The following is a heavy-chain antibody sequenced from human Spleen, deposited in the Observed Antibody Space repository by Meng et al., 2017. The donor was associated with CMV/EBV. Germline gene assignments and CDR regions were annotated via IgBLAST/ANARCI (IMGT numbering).Heavy chain of an antibody. CDR1: GFIFGSFA. Sequence: GGSLRLSCAASGFIFGSFAMTWVRQAPGKGLEWVSYISSSGSTIYYADSVKGRSTISRDNAKNSLYLQMNSLRAEDTAVYYCAKGRSSTTYYNYYGMDVWGQGTTVTVSS. V-gene: IGHV3-48*03. D-gene: IGHD2-2*01. CDR3: AKGRSSTTYYNYYGMDV. CDR2: ISSSGSTI. J-gene: IGHJ6*02.